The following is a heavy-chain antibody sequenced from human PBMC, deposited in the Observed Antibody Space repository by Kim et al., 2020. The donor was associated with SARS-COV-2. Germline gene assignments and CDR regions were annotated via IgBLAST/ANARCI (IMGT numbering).Heavy chain of an antibody. Sequence: TNYNPSLKGQVTISVDKSKNQFSLKLSSVTAADTAVYYGARDGSGPQDYWGQGTLVTVSS. CDR3: ARDGSGPQDY. D-gene: IGHD2-2*03. J-gene: IGHJ4*02. CDR2: T. V-gene: IGHV4-4*02.